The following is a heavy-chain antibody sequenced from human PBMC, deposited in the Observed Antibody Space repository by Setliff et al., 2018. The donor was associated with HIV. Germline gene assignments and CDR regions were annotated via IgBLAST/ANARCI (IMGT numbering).Heavy chain of an antibody. D-gene: IGHD2-2*03. V-gene: IGHV3-23*01. Sequence: PGGSLRLSCAASGFAFNTYDMNWVRQAPGQRPEWVSVVHVGGGRTDYADSVRGRFVISRGDSKNMLYLQMSGLRGDDTAMYYCAKPTNGFYPRAFDAWGPGTMVTVS. CDR2: VHVGGGRT. J-gene: IGHJ3*01. CDR1: GFAFNTYD. CDR3: AKPTNGFYPRAFDA.